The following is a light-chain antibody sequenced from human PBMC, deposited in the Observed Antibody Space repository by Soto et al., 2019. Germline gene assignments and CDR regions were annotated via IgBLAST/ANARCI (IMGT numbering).Light chain of an antibody. Sequence: NFMLTQPHSVSESPGKTVTISCTRSSGSIASNYVQWYQQRPGSAPTTVIYEDNQRPSGVPDRFSGSIDSSSNSASLTISGLKTEDEADYYCQSYDRSNLAVFGGGTQLTV. CDR2: EDN. V-gene: IGLV6-57*04. J-gene: IGLJ7*01. CDR3: QSYDRSNLAV. CDR1: SGSIASNY.